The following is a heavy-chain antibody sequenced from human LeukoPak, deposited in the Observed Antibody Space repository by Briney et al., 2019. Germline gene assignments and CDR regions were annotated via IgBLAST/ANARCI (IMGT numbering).Heavy chain of an antibody. CDR3: AKERGVRGVIKHFDY. J-gene: IGHJ4*02. CDR2: IRYDGSNK. Sequence: GGFLRLSCAASGFTFSSYGMHWVRQAPGKGLEWVAFIRYDGSNKYYADSVKGRFTISRDNSKNTLYLQMNSLRAEDTAVYYCAKERGVRGVIKHFDYWGQGTLVTVSS. D-gene: IGHD3-10*01. V-gene: IGHV3-30*02. CDR1: GFTFSSYG.